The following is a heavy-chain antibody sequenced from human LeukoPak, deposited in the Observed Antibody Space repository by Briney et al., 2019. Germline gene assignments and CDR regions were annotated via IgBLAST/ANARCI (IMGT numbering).Heavy chain of an antibody. CDR2: IYYSGST. V-gene: IGHV4-39*07. CDR3: ASVLRYTFGFADY. D-gene: IGHD3-16*01. Sequence: SETLSLTCTVSGGSISSSSYYWGWIRQPPRKGLEWIGSIYYSGSTYYNPSLKSRVTISVDTSKNQFSLKLSSVTAADTAVYFCASVLRYTFGFADYWGQGILVTVSS. CDR1: GGSISSSSYY. J-gene: IGHJ4*02.